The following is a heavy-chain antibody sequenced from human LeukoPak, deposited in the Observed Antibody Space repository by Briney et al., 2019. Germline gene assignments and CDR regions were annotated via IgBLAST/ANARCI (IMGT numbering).Heavy chain of an antibody. Sequence: TSETLSLTCAVYGGSFSGYYWSWIRQPPGKGLEWIGEINHSGSTNYNPSLKSRVTISVDTSKNQFSLKLSSVTAADTAVYYCARGERVTTSAVWGPGTLVTVSS. CDR3: ARGERVTTSAV. V-gene: IGHV4-34*01. CDR1: GGSFSGYY. J-gene: IGHJ4*02. CDR2: INHSGST. D-gene: IGHD4-17*01.